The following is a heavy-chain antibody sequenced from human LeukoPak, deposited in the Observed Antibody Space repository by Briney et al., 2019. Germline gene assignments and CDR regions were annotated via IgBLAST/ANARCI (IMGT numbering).Heavy chain of an antibody. Sequence: ASVKVTCKASVYTFTGYYMHWVRQAPGQGLEWMGWINPNSGGTNYAQKLQDRVTKNRDTSISTAYMELSRLRSHDTAVYYCARDLGYCSGGSGSKSNAFDIWGRGTMVTVSS. J-gene: IGHJ3*02. D-gene: IGHD2-15*01. CDR1: VYTFTGYY. V-gene: IGHV1-2*02. CDR3: ARDLGYCSGGSGSKSNAFDI. CDR2: INPNSGGT.